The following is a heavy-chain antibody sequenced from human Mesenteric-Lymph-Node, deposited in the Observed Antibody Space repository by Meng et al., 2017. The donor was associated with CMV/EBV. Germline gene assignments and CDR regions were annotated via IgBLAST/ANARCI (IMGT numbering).Heavy chain of an antibody. Sequence: GESLKISCAASGFTFSGSAMHWVRQASGKGLEWVGRIRSASNNYATEYGASVKGRFSISRDDAQNTAFLQMNSLRTEDTAIYYCTRLDSGYDSPGRNWGQGTLVTVSS. CDR1: GFTFSGSA. CDR2: IRSASNNYAT. D-gene: IGHD5-12*01. V-gene: IGHV3-73*01. CDR3: TRLDSGYDSPGRN. J-gene: IGHJ4*02.